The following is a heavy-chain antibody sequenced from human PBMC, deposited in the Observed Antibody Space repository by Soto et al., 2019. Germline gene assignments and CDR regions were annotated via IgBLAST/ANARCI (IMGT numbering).Heavy chain of an antibody. CDR3: PFAHNWTYQLTKS. J-gene: IGHJ5*02. Sequence: SVKVSCKASGGMFYSSAINWVRQAPGQGFEWMGGIVPMNGSPKYAQEFLGRVKISADASATPAYMDLSGLKSEDPAVYYCPFAHNWTYQLTKSWGRGTQVPVSS. V-gene: IGHV1-69*13. CDR1: GGMFYSSA. D-gene: IGHD2-2*01. CDR2: IVPMNGSP.